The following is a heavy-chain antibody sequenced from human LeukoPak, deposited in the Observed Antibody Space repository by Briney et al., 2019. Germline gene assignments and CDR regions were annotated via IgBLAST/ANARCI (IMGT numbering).Heavy chain of an antibody. CDR2: ISYSGRT. CDR3: ARDQQYHRPAGWFDP. CDR1: DGSIGSNSYY. V-gene: IGHV4-39*01. J-gene: IGHJ5*02. D-gene: IGHD1/OR15-1a*01. Sequence: PSETLSLTCTVSDGSIGSNSYYWGWIRQPPGKGLEWIGSISYSGRTYYNPSLESRVTISVDASKNQFSLELNSVTAADTAVYYCARDQQYHRPAGWFDPWGQGTLVTVSS.